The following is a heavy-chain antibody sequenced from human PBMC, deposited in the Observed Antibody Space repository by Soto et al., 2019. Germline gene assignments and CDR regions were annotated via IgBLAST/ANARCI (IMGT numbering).Heavy chain of an antibody. CDR3: TRDLFSYDYSGILWFDP. J-gene: IGHJ5*02. Sequence: EVQLVESGGGLVQPGGSLKLSCAASGFAFSGSAMYWVRQASGKGPEWVGRIRSKGHNYAKEYAASVKGRFTISRDDSKNTAYLKMNSLQTEDTAVYYCTRDLFSYDYSGILWFDPWGQGTLVTVSS. CDR1: GFAFSGSA. CDR2: IRSKGHNYAK. V-gene: IGHV3-73*02. D-gene: IGHD3-16*01.